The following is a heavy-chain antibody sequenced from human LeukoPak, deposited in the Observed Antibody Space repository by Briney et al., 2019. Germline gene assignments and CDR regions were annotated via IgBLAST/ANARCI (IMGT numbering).Heavy chain of an antibody. Sequence: QPGGSLRLSCAASGFTFSNYAMAWVRQAPGKGLEWVSGISGNGGKVYYADSVKGRFTISRDNFKNTLDLQMNSLRAEDTAVYYCATLGATPDYWGQGTLVTVSS. V-gene: IGHV3-23*01. CDR3: ATLGATPDY. J-gene: IGHJ4*02. D-gene: IGHD1-26*01. CDR2: ISGNGGKV. CDR1: GFTFSNYA.